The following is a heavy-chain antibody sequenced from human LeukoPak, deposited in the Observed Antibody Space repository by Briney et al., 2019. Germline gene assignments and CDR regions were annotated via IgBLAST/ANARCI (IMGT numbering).Heavy chain of an antibody. CDR1: GGSISSSSYY. Sequence: SETLSLTCTVSGGSISSSSYYWGWIRQPPGKGLEWIGSIYYSGSTYYNPSLKSRVTISVDTSKNQFSLKLSSVTAADTAVYYCARAGPGDSTYGDYWGQGTLVTVSS. D-gene: IGHD2/OR15-2a*01. V-gene: IGHV4-39*01. CDR2: IYYSGST. J-gene: IGHJ4*02. CDR3: ARAGPGDSTYGDY.